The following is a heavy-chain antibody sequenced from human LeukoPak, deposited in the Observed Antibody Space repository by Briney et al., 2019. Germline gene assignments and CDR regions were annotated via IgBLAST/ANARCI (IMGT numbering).Heavy chain of an antibody. CDR1: GFTFSNAW. J-gene: IGHJ4*02. V-gene: IGHV3-15*01. D-gene: IGHD2-2*01. Sequence: GGSLRLSCAASGFTFSNAWMSWVRQAPGKGLEWVGRIKSKTDGGTTDYAAPVKGRFTISRDDSKNTLYLQMNSLKTEDTAVYYCTTGVVVPAAIGYFDYWGQGTLVTVSS. CDR2: IKSKTDGGTT. CDR3: TTGVVVPAAIGYFDY.